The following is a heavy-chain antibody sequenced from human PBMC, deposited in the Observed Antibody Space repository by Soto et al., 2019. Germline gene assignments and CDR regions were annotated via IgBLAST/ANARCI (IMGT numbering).Heavy chain of an antibody. CDR2: ISGSGGST. J-gene: IGHJ6*02. V-gene: IGHV3-23*01. Sequence: PGGSLRLSCAASGFTFSSYAMSWVRQAPGKGLEWVSAISGSGGSTYYADSVRGRFTISRDNPKNTLYLQMNSLRAEDTAVYYCARDRVWMEPSDYYGVDVWGQGTTVTVSS. CDR3: ARDRVWMEPSDYYGVDV. D-gene: IGHD3-16*01. CDR1: GFTFSSYA.